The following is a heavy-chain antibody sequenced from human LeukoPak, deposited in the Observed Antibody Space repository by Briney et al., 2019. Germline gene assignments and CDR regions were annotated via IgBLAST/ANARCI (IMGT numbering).Heavy chain of an antibody. V-gene: IGHV3-21*01. Sequence: GRSLRLSCAASGFTFSSYAMHWVRQAPGKGLEWVSSISSSSSYIYYADSVKGRFTISRDNAKNSLYLQMNSLRAEDTAVYYCARGAYYDSSGYYDWGQGTLVTVSS. CDR3: ARGAYYDSSGYYD. CDR2: ISSSSSYI. D-gene: IGHD3-22*01. J-gene: IGHJ4*02. CDR1: GFTFSSYA.